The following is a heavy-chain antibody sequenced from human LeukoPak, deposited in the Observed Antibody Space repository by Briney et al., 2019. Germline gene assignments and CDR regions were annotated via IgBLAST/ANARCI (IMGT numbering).Heavy chain of an antibody. D-gene: IGHD3-22*01. V-gene: IGHV3-23*01. CDR2: ISGSGGST. CDR1: GFTFSSYA. Sequence: GGSLRLSCAASGFTFSSYAMSWVRQAPGKGLEWVSAISGSGGSTYYADSVKGRFTISRDNSKNTLYLQMNSLRAEDTAVYYCAKDPYYYDSSGYYWSDGMDVWGQGTTVTVSS. J-gene: IGHJ6*02. CDR3: AKDPYYYDSSGYYWSDGMDV.